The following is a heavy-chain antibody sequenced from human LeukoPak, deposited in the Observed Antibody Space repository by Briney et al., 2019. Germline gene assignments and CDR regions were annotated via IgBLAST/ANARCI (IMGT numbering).Heavy chain of an antibody. CDR1: GFTFSSYA. Sequence: GGSLRLSCAASGFTFSSYAMHWVRQAPGKGLEWVSSISSSSSYIYYADSVKGRFTISRDNAKNSLYLQMNSLRAEDTAVYYCARGLRNRDIVVVPAAIPYMDVWGKGTTVTVSS. V-gene: IGHV3-21*01. CDR2: ISSSSSYI. J-gene: IGHJ6*03. D-gene: IGHD2-2*01. CDR3: ARGLRNRDIVVVPAAIPYMDV.